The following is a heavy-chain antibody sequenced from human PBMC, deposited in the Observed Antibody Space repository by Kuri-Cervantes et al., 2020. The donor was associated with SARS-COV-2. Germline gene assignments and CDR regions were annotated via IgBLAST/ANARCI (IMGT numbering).Heavy chain of an antibody. D-gene: IGHD2-15*01. CDR2: ISVNSGRT. J-gene: IGHJ4*02. Sequence: GESLKISCAASGLTSSIYAMTWVRQAPGKGLEWLSSISVNSGRTYYPDSVKGRFTISRDNSKNTLFLQMNSLRAETTAEYYCVKGGGLYSDTYYFDYWGQGTPGTVSS. CDR3: VKGGGLYSDTYYFDY. V-gene: IGHV3-23*01. CDR1: GLTSSIYA.